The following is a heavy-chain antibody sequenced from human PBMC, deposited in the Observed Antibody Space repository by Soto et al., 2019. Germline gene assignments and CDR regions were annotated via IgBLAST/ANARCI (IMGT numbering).Heavy chain of an antibody. V-gene: IGHV4-4*02. CDR3: ASLETTVTTFDY. CDR1: GGSISSSNW. Sequence: PSDTLSLTCAVSGGSISSSNWWSGVRKHAVNGLEWIEQLYHSESPNYIPSLKTRVPIAVDKTNNQFSLKLSSVPAADTAVYYCASLETTVTTFDYWGQGTLVTVSS. J-gene: IGHJ4*02. CDR2: LYHSESP. D-gene: IGHD4-4*01.